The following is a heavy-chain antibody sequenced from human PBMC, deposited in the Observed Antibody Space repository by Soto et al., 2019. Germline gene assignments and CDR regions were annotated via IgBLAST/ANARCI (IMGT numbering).Heavy chain of an antibody. D-gene: IGHD4-17*01. J-gene: IGHJ4*02. CDR3: ARGGKTVTTFDY. Sequence: ASETLSLTCTVSGGSISSYYWSWIRQPPGKGLEWIGYIYYSGSTYYNPSLKSRVTISVDRSKNQFSLKLSSVTAADTAVYYCARGGKTVTTFDYWGQGTLVTVSS. CDR2: IYYSGST. V-gene: IGHV4-59*12. CDR1: GGSISSYY.